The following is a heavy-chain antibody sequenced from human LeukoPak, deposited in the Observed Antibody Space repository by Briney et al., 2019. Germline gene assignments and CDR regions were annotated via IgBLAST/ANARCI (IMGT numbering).Heavy chain of an antibody. V-gene: IGHV3-9*01. CDR1: GFTFDDYA. CDR3: AKDVYNYIAFTFDI. Sequence: PGGSLRLSCAASGFTFDDYAMHWVRQAPGKGLEWVSGISWNSGSIGYADSVKGRFTISRDNAKNSLYQQMNSLRAEDTALYYCAKDVYNYIAFTFDIWGQGTMVTVSS. J-gene: IGHJ3*02. CDR2: ISWNSGSI. D-gene: IGHD3-3*02.